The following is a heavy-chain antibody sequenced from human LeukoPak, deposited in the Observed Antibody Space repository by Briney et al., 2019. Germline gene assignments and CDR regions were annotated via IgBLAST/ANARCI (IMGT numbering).Heavy chain of an antibody. D-gene: IGHD1-7*01. CDR1: GFTFSSYG. J-gene: IGHJ5*02. CDR3: AKSGTTSGNWFDP. V-gene: IGHV3-30*02. Sequence: GGSLRLSCAASGFTFSSYGMHWVRPAPGKGLEWVAFIRYDGSNTYYAGSVKGLFTISRDNSKNTLYLQMNSLRAEDTAVYYCAKSGTTSGNWFDPWGQGTLVTVSS. CDR2: IRYDGSNT.